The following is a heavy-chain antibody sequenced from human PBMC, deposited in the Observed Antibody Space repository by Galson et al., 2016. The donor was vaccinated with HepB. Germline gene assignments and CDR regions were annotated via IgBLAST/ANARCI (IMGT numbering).Heavy chain of an antibody. CDR1: GYTFTGYY. CDR2: FNSNSGGT. Sequence: SVKVSCKASGYTFTGYYMHWVRQAPGQGLEWMGWFNSNSGGTNYAQKFQGRVTMTRDTAVTTAHMELTRLRSDDTAVYYCARSLSVRGAIDYWGQGTLVTVSS. J-gene: IGHJ4*02. CDR3: ARSLSVRGAIDY. V-gene: IGHV1-2*02. D-gene: IGHD3-10*01.